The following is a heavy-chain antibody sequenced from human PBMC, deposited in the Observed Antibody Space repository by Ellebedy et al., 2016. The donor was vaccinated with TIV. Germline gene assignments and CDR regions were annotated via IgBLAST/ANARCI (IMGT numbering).Heavy chain of an antibody. V-gene: IGHV4-34*01. D-gene: IGHD2-2*01. Sequence: SETLSLXCAVYGGSFSGYYWSWIRQPPGKGLEWIGEINHSGSTNYNPSLKSRVTISVDTSKNQFSLKLSSVTAADTAVYYCARAGRYCSSTSCYGGVDYWGQGTLVTVSS. CDR1: GGSFSGYY. J-gene: IGHJ4*02. CDR3: ARAGRYCSSTSCYGGVDY. CDR2: INHSGST.